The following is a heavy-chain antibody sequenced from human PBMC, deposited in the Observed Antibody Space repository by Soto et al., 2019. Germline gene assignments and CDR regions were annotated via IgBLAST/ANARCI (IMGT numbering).Heavy chain of an antibody. D-gene: IGHD1-26*01. J-gene: IGHJ6*03. Sequence: EVQLVESGGGLVKPGGSLRLSCAASGFTFSNAWMSWVRQAPGKGLEWVGRIKSKTDGGTTDYAAPVKGRFTISRDDSKNTLXXXXXXXXXXXXXXXXXXXXXXXXXGRVNYMDVWGKGTTVTVSS. V-gene: IGHV3-15*01. CDR1: GFTFSNAW. CDR2: IKSKTDGGTT. CDR3: XXXXXXXXGRVNYMDV.